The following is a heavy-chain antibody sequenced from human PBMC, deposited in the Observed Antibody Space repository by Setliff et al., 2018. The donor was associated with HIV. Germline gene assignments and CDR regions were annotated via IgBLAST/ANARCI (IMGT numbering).Heavy chain of an antibody. V-gene: IGHV3-23*01. D-gene: IGHD2-2*01. CDR3: AKDIIPAGLFHDL. CDR1: GFTFNSYA. J-gene: IGHJ5*02. CDR2: ISNSGDKT. Sequence: GGSLRLSCAASGFTFNSYAMTWVRQAPGKGLEWVAAISNSGDKTYLADSVKGRFTISRDNSQSTLYLHMSGLRADDTAVYYCAKDIIPAGLFHDLWGQGTLVTVSS.